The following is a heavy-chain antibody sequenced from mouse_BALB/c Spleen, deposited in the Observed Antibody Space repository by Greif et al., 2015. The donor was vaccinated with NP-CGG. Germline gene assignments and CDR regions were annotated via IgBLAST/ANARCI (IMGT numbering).Heavy chain of an antibody. Sequence: EVQLVESGGGLVKPGGSLKLSCAASGFTFSDYYMYWVRQTPEKRLEWVATISDGGSYTYYPDSVKGRFTISRDNAKNNLYLQMSSLKSEDTAMYYCARDYSGSSYAMDYWGQGTSVTVSS. CDR2: ISDGGSYT. V-gene: IGHV5-4*02. CDR3: ARDYSGSSYAMDY. CDR1: GFTFSDYY. J-gene: IGHJ4*01. D-gene: IGHD1-1*01.